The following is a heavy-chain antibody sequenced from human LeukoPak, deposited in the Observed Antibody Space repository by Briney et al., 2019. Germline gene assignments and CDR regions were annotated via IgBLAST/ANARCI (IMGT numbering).Heavy chain of an antibody. D-gene: IGHD6-6*01. CDR3: ARDSIRLSFPGSSSTSAFDY. CDR2: ISYDGSNK. J-gene: IGHJ4*02. V-gene: IGHV3-30*01. CDR1: GFTFSSYA. Sequence: PGRSLRLSCAASGFTFSSYAMRWVRQAPGKGLEWVAVISYDGSNKYYADSVKGRFTISRDNSKNTLYLQMNSLRAEDTAVYYCARDSIRLSFPGSSSTSAFDYWGQGTLVTVSS.